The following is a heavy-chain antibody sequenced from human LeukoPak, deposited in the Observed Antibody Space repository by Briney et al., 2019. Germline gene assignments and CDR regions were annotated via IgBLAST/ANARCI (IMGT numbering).Heavy chain of an antibody. CDR3: ARARSGDGFNLDY. V-gene: IGHV3-33*01. Sequence: GGSLRLSCAASGFTFSCYGMHWVRQAPGKGLEWLAVISYDGTDKYYADSVKGRFTISRDNSKNTLYLQMNSLRAEDTAVYFCARARSGDGFNLDYWGQGTLVTVSS. CDR2: ISYDGTDK. CDR1: GFTFSCYG. J-gene: IGHJ4*02. D-gene: IGHD5-24*01.